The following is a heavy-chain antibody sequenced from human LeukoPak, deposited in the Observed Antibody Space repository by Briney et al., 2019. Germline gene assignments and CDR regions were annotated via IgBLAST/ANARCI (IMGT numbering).Heavy chain of an antibody. V-gene: IGHV3-23*01. CDR1: GFTFSSYA. CDR3: LSRGSPIGYYMDV. Sequence: PGGSLRLSCAASGFTFSSYAMSWVRQAPGKGLEWVSAFSGSGGDTYYADSVKGRFTISRDNAKNSLYLQMNSLRAEDTAVYYCLSRGSPIGYYMDVWGKGTTVTISS. D-gene: IGHD1-26*01. J-gene: IGHJ6*03. CDR2: FSGSGGDT.